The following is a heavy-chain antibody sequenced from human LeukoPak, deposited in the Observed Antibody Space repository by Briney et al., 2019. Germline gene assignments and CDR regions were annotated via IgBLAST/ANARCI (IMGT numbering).Heavy chain of an antibody. Sequence: SETLSLTCTVSSGSISSYYWSWIRQPPGEGLEWIGYVYYSGSTNYNPSLKSRVTISVETSKNQFSLNLSSVTAADTAVYYCARRAGTGGRDYFDYWGQGTLVTVSS. CDR2: VYYSGST. D-gene: IGHD3/OR15-3a*01. V-gene: IGHV4-59*08. CDR1: SGSISSYY. J-gene: IGHJ4*02. CDR3: ARRAGTGGRDYFDY.